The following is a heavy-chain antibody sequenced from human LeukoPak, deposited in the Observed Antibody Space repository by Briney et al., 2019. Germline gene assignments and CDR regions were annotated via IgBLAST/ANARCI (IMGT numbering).Heavy chain of an antibody. D-gene: IGHD2-15*01. CDR1: GYTFTGYY. J-gene: IGHJ6*02. V-gene: IGHV1-2*02. Sequence: ASVKVSCKASGYTFTGYYMHWVRQAPGQGLEWMGWINPNSGGTNYAQKFQGRVTMTRDTSISTAYMELSGLRSDDTAVYYCARGGQGGYCSGGSCYLYYYGMDVWGQGTTVTVSS. CDR2: INPNSGGT. CDR3: ARGGQGGYCSGGSCYLYYYGMDV.